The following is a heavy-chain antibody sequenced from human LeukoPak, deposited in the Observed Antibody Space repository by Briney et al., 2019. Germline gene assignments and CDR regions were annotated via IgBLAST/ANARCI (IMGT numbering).Heavy chain of an antibody. V-gene: IGHV4-39*01. CDR3: ARQGYSSVWYYWFGL. J-gene: IGHJ5*02. CDR2: SYYRGNT. CDR1: GGSISSSNYY. D-gene: IGHD6-19*01. Sequence: SETLSLTCTVSGGSISSSNYYWGWIRPPPGKELEGIGSSYYRGNTYYNPSLKSRVTISVETSKNQFSLKLSSVTAADSAVYYCARQGYSSVWYYWFGLWGQGTLVTVSS.